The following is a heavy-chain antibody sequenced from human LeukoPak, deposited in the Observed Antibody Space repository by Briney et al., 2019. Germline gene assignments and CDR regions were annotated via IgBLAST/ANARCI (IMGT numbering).Heavy chain of an antibody. CDR2: LSGSGAST. CDR1: GFSFSSYA. J-gene: IGHJ4*02. Sequence: PGGSLRLSCAASGFSFSSYAMSWVRQAPGKGLEWVSALSGSGASTYYADSVKGRFTISRDNSKNTLYLQMNSLRAEDTAVYYCAKDERGQLWADFDYWGQGTLVTVSS. V-gene: IGHV3-23*01. CDR3: AKDERGQLWADFDY. D-gene: IGHD5-18*01.